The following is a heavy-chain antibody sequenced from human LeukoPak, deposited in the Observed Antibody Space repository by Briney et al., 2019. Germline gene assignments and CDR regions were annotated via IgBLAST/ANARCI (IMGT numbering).Heavy chain of an antibody. D-gene: IGHD6-13*01. J-gene: IGHJ4*02. Sequence: GASVKVSCKASGYTFTDYYIHWVRQAPGQGLEWMAWIDPNSGATNYAQKFQGRVTMTRDTSISTAYMELSRLRSDDTAVYYCARVIAAAGRNPYFDYWGQGTLVTVSS. CDR1: GYTFTDYY. CDR2: IDPNSGAT. CDR3: ARVIAAAGRNPYFDY. V-gene: IGHV1-2*02.